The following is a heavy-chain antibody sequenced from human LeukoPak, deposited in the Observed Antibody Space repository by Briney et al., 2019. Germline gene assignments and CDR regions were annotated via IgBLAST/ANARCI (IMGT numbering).Heavy chain of an antibody. CDR2: INPNSGGT. J-gene: IGHJ4*02. V-gene: IGHV1-2*02. D-gene: IGHD2-2*01. CDR1: GYTFTGYY. Sequence: ASVKVSCKASGYTFTGYYMHWVRQAPGQGLEWMGWINPNSGGTNYAQKFQGRVTMTRDTSISTAYMELRRLRSEDTAVYYCARNYKSSTNAAPDYWGQGTLVSVSS. CDR3: ARNYKSSTNAAPDY.